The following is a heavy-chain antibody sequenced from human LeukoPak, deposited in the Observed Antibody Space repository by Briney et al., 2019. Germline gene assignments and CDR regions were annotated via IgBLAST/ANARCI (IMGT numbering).Heavy chain of an antibody. J-gene: IGHJ4*02. V-gene: IGHV3-21*01. CDR3: AREMATIIGDFDY. Sequence: GGSLILSCAASGFTFSSYSMNWVRQAPGKGLEWVSSISSSSSYIYYADSVKGRFTISRDNAKNSLYLQMNSLRAEDTAVYYCAREMATIIGDFDYWGQGTLVTVSS. D-gene: IGHD5-24*01. CDR2: ISSSSSYI. CDR1: GFTFSSYS.